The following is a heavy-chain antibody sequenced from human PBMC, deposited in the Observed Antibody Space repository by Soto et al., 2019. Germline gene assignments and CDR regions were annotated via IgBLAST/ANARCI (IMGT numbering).Heavy chain of an antibody. CDR1: KFSFSGYW. J-gene: IGHJ5*02. V-gene: IGHV3-74*01. D-gene: IGHD1-26*01. CDR3: DKVASGSYDWFDP. CDR2: VNPDGSTT. Sequence: EVQLVESGGGLVQPGGSLRLSCAASKFSFSGYWMHWVRQAPGKGLMWVSRVNPDGSTTTYADSVKGRFTITRDNAKNMVFLKMNTLKADDTALYYCDKVASGSYDWFDPWGQGTLVTVSS.